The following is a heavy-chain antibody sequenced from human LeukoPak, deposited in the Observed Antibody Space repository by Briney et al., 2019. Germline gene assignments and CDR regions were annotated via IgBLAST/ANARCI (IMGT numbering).Heavy chain of an antibody. CDR2: LFYSGST. Sequence: SETLSLTCTVSGGSISSSSYYWGWIRQPPGKGLEWIAYLFYSGSTDYNPSLESRVTISVDTSKNQFSLKLRSVTAADTAVYYCARMAAIGAMDVWGQGTTVTVSS. CDR3: ARMAAIGAMDV. CDR1: GGSISSSSYY. D-gene: IGHD5-24*01. V-gene: IGHV4-61*05. J-gene: IGHJ6*02.